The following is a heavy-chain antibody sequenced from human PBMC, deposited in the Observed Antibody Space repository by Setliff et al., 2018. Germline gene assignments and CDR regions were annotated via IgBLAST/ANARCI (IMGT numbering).Heavy chain of an antibody. CDR1: GGSFSGYY. Sequence: SETLSLTCAVYGGSFSGYYWSWIRQPPGKGLEWIGGINHSGSTNYNPSLKSRVTISVDTSKNQFSLKLSSVTAADTAVYYCARGDVDTAMVGFAFDIWGQGTMVTVSS. J-gene: IGHJ3*02. D-gene: IGHD5-18*01. V-gene: IGHV4-34*01. CDR3: ARGDVDTAMVGFAFDI. CDR2: INHSGST.